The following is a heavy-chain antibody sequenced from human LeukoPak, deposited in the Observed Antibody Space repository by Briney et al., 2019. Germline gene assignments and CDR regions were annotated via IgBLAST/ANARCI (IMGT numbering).Heavy chain of an antibody. V-gene: IGHV3-74*01. Sequence: GGSLRLSCAASGFTFSSYWMHWVRQAPGKGLVWVSRINSDGTTTSYADSVKGRFAISRDNAKNTLSLQMNSLRAEDTAVYYCAKELLRYFDWFPSPFDYWGQGTLVTVSS. J-gene: IGHJ4*02. CDR2: INSDGTTT. CDR1: GFTFSSYW. CDR3: AKELLRYFDWFPSPFDY. D-gene: IGHD3-9*01.